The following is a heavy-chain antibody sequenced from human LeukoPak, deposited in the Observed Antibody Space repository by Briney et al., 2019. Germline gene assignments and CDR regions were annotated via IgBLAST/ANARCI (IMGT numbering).Heavy chain of an antibody. CDR3: ARSKDILTGYCFDY. CDR1: GGSISSYY. D-gene: IGHD3-9*01. V-gene: IGHV4-59*01. J-gene: IGHJ4*02. Sequence: SETLSLTCTVSGGSISSYYWSWIRQPPGKCLEWIGYIYYSGSTKYNPSLKSRVTISVDTSKKQFSLKLSSVTAADTAVYYCARSKDILTGYCFDYWGQGTLVTVSS. CDR2: IYYSGST.